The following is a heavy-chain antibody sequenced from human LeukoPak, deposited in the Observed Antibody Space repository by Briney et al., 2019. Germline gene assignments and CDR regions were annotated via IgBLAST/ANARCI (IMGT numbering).Heavy chain of an antibody. J-gene: IGHJ4*02. D-gene: IGHD1-26*01. V-gene: IGHV4-59*01. CDR1: GGSISTYY. Sequence: SETLSLTCTVSGGSISTYYWSWIRQPPGKGLEWIGYIYYSGSTSYNPSLKSRVTISVDTSKNRFSLKLSSVTAADTAVYYCAREEALGSGSFDYWGQGTLVTVSS. CDR3: AREEALGSGSFDY. CDR2: IYYSGST.